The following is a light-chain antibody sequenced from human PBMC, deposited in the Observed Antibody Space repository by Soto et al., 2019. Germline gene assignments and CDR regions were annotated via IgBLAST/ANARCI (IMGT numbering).Light chain of an antibody. Sequence: EIVMTQSPATLSLSPGQRATLSCRASQSVSSKLAWYQQRTGQAPRLLIYSASTRATGIPARFSGSGSGTEFTLTISSLQSEDFAVYYCHQYNHWLTWTFGQGTKVEIK. CDR2: SAS. V-gene: IGKV3-15*01. CDR3: HQYNHWLTWT. J-gene: IGKJ1*01. CDR1: QSVSSK.